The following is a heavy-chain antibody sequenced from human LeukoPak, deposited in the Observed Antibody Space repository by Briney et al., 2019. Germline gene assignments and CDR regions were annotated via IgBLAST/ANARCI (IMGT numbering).Heavy chain of an antibody. J-gene: IGHJ5*02. V-gene: IGHV1-2*06. D-gene: IGHD7-27*01. CDR2: INPNSGGT. CDR3: ARDRGELGDEGWFDP. CDR1: GYTFTGYY. Sequence: GASVKVSCKASGYTFTGYYMHWVRQAPGQGLEWMGRINPNSGGTNYAQKFQGRVTMTRDTAISTAYMELSRLRSDDTAVYYCARDRGELGDEGWFDPSGQGTLVTVSS.